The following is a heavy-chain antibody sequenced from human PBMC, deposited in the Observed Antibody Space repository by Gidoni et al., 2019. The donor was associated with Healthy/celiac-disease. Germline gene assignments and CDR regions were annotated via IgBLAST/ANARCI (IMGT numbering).Heavy chain of an antibody. CDR2: ISGSGSST. V-gene: IGHV3-23*01. CDR3: AKGPPYNWNLHFDS. Sequence: EVQLLESGGGLVQPGGSLRRSCAASGFTLSNYAMSWVRQVPGKGLEWVSAISGSGSSTYYADSVKGRFTISRDNSKNTLYLQMHSLRAEDTALYYCAKGPPYNWNLHFDSWGQGTLVTVSS. D-gene: IGHD1-7*01. J-gene: IGHJ4*02. CDR1: GFTLSNYA.